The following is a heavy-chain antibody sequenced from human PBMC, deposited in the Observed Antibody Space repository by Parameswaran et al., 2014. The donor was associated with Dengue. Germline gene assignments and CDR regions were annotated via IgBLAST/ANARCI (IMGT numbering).Heavy chain of an antibody. J-gene: IGHJ3*02. CDR3: ARDAGWGHTALDI. CDR2: TYYRSKWFN. Sequence: WIRQSPSRGLEWLGRTYYRSKWFNDYAVSVKSRIIINTDTSKNQFSLQLNSVTPEDTAIYYCARDAGWGHTALDIWGQGTRVTVSS. V-gene: IGHV6-1*01. D-gene: IGHD6-19*01.